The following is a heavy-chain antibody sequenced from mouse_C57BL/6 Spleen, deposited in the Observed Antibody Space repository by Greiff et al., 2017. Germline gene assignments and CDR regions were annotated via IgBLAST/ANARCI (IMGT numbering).Heavy chain of an antibody. V-gene: IGHV1-15*01. D-gene: IGHD2-5*01. CDR1: GYTFTDYE. CDR3: TRGSYYSNYGGFAY. Sequence: QVQLKESGAELVRPGASVTLSCKASGYTFTDYEMHWVKQTPVHGLEWIGVIDPETGGTAYNQKFKGKAILTADKSSSTAYMELRSLTSEDSAVYYCTRGSYYSNYGGFAYWGQGTLVTVSA. CDR2: IDPETGGT. J-gene: IGHJ3*01.